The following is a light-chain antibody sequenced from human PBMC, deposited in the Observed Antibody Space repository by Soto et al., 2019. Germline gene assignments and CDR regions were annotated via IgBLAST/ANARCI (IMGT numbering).Light chain of an antibody. V-gene: IGKV3-20*01. Sequence: EIVLTQSPGILYLSPGDRATLSCRASQTISSGFLAWYQQKVGQAPRLLIYDASNRATGVPDRFSGSGSGTDFSLTISSLQSEDFAVYYCQQYDKWPRTFGQGTKVDIK. CDR3: QQYDKWPRT. CDR2: DAS. CDR1: QTISSGF. J-gene: IGKJ1*01.